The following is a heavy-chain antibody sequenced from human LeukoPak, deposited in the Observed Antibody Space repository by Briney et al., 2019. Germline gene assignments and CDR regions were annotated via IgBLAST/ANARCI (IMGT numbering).Heavy chain of an antibody. CDR2: ISYDGSNK. CDR3: ARDIGIPWAFDI. J-gene: IGHJ3*02. V-gene: IGHV3-30-3*01. D-gene: IGHD3-10*01. CDR1: GFTFSSYA. Sequence: GGSLRLSCAASGFTFSSYAMHWVRQAPGKGLEWVAVISYDGSNKYYADSVKGRFTISRDNSKNTLYLQMNSLRAEDTAVYYCARDIGIPWAFDIWGQGTMVTVSS.